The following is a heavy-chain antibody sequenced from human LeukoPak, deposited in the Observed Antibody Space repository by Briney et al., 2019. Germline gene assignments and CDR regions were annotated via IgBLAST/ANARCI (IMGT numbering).Heavy chain of an antibody. J-gene: IGHJ4*02. CDR3: ASLEMATITLDY. Sequence: ASVKVSCKASGYTFTGYYMHWVRQAPGQGLEWMGWINPNSGGTNYAQKFQGRVTMTRDTSISTAYMELSRLRSGDTAVYYCASLEMATITLDYWGQGTLVTVSS. CDR1: GYTFTGYY. V-gene: IGHV1-2*02. CDR2: INPNSGGT. D-gene: IGHD5-24*01.